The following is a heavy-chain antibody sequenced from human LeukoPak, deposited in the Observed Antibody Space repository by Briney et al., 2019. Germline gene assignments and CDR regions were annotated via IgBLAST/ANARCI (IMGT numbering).Heavy chain of an antibody. J-gene: IGHJ4*02. D-gene: IGHD3-3*01. Sequence: ASVKVSCKASGYTFTGYYMHWVRQAPGQGLEWMGRINPNSGGTNYAQKFQGRVTMTSDTSISTAYMELSRLRSDDTAVYYCARDMREWLFQFFDYWGQGTLVTVSS. CDR2: INPNSGGT. CDR1: GYTFTGYY. CDR3: ARDMREWLFQFFDY. V-gene: IGHV1-2*06.